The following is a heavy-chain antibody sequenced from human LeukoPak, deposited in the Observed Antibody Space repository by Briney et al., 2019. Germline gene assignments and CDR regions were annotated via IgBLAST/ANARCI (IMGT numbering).Heavy chain of an antibody. V-gene: IGHV3-66*01. CDR3: ARMLAVAGIVGGDYFDS. CDR2: LYSDGST. Sequence: GGSLRLSCAASEFTVSSHYTSWVRQAPGKGLEWVSVLYSDGSTYYADSVKYRFTISRDNSKNTLYLQMNSLRAEDTAVYYCARMLAVAGIVGGDYFDSWGQGTLVTVSS. CDR1: EFTVSSHY. J-gene: IGHJ4*02. D-gene: IGHD6-19*01.